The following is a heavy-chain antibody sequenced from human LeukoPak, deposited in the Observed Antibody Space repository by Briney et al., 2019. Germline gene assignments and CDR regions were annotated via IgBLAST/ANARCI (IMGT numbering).Heavy chain of an antibody. CDR2: INDDTP. J-gene: IGHJ5*02. Sequence: GGSLRLSCTTSGFTFRTYSMSWVRQAPGKGLEWVSAINDDTPYYADSVKGRFTVSRDNSKSTLYPQLNSLRAEDTAIYYCAKEHDLWHEEGNWFDPWGQGTLVTVSS. CDR3: AKEHDLWHEEGNWFDP. D-gene: IGHD3-3*01. CDR1: GFTFRTYS. V-gene: IGHV3-23*01.